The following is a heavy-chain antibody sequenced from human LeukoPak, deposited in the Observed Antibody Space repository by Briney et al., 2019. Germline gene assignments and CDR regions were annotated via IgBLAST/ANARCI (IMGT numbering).Heavy chain of an antibody. Sequence: ASVKVSFKVSGYTLTELSMHWVRQAPGKGLEWMGGFDPEDGETIYAQKFQGRVTMTEDTSTDTAYMELSSLRSEDTAVYYCATLGGGNCGADCYLWNDYWGQGTLVTVSS. CDR3: ATLGGGNCGADCYLWNDY. D-gene: IGHD2-21*02. CDR1: GYTLTELS. CDR2: FDPEDGET. V-gene: IGHV1-24*01. J-gene: IGHJ4*02.